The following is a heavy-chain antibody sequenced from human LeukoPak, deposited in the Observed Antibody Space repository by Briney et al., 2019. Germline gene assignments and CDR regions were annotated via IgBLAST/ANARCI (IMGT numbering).Heavy chain of an antibody. D-gene: IGHD6-13*01. V-gene: IGHV3-23*01. Sequence: GGSLRLSCAASGFTFSDYYMSWIRQAPGKGLEWVSAISGSGGSTYYADSVKGRFTISRDNSKNTLYLQMNSLRAEDTAVYYSAKDPRSSRPIAGGGFDPWGQGTLVTVSS. J-gene: IGHJ5*02. CDR1: GFTFSDYY. CDR3: AKDPRSSRPIAGGGFDP. CDR2: ISGSGGST.